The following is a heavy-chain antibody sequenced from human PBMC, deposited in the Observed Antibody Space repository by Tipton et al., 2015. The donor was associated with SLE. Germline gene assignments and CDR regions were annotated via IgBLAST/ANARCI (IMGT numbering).Heavy chain of an antibody. J-gene: IGHJ4*02. CDR2: INYSGST. D-gene: IGHD6-19*01. CDR1: GGPIGGYY. Sequence: TLSLTCTVSGGPIGGYYWSWIRQLPGKGLEWIGYINYSGSTRYNLSLKSRVTISVDTSRNQFSLSLNSVTAADTAVYYCARSALHIPVPATSFDYWGQGSLVTVSS. CDR3: ARSALHIPVPATSFDY. V-gene: IGHV4-59*08.